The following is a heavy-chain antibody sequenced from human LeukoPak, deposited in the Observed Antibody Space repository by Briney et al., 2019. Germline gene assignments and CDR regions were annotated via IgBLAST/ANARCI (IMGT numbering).Heavy chain of an antibody. D-gene: IGHD5-12*01. J-gene: IGHJ4*02. Sequence: SETLSLTCSVSGDFSSSHYWNWIRQPPGKRLEWIGYIYYSGSTTYNPTLKSRVTISVDTSKNQFSLKLNSVTAADTAVYYCARQRDSAYDPFDYWGQGTLVTVSS. V-gene: IGHV4-59*08. CDR1: GDFSSSHY. CDR3: ARQRDSAYDPFDY. CDR2: IYYSGST.